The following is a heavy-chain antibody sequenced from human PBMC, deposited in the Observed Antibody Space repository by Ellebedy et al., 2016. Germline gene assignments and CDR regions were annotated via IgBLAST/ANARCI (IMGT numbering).Heavy chain of an antibody. Sequence: GGSLRLXCEASGFTFSNYWMSWVRQAPGKGLEWVANVKRDGSEKYDVDSVRGRFTTSRDNAKNSLYLQMNSLRVEDTAVYYCVRDMMGPFDHWGQGSLVTVSS. CDR1: GFTFSNYW. D-gene: IGHD3-16*01. CDR3: VRDMMGPFDH. V-gene: IGHV3-7*01. J-gene: IGHJ4*02. CDR2: VKRDGSEK.